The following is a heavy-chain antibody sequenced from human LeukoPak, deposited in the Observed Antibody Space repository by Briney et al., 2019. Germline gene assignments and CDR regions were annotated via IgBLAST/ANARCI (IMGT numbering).Heavy chain of an antibody. CDR3: AKVVDYGGNSYLDY. J-gene: IGHJ4*02. V-gene: IGHV3-23*01. CDR1: GFTFSSYA. CDR2: ISGSGGST. Sequence: GGSLRLSCAASGFTFSSYAMSWVRQAPGKGLEWVSAISGSGGSTYYADSVKGRFTISRDNSKNTLYLQMNSLRAEDTAVYYCAKVVDYGGNSYLDYWGQGTLVTVSS. D-gene: IGHD4-23*01.